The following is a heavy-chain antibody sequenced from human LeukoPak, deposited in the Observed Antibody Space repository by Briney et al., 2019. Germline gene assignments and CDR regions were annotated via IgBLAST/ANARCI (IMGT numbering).Heavy chain of an antibody. Sequence: GESLRLSCVGSGFTFDKLYMSWARQAPGKGLEWVAQINQDGSGKYYVDSVRGRFTISRDNARTSVYLQMDSLSADDTAVYYCAREQWWRLDYWGQGTLVTVSS. CDR1: GFTFDKLY. V-gene: IGHV3-7*01. CDR3: AREQWWRLDY. D-gene: IGHD2-21*02. J-gene: IGHJ4*02. CDR2: INQDGSGK.